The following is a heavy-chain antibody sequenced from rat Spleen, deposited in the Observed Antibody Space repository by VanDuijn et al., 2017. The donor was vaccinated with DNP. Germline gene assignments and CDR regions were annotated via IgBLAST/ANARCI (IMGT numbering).Heavy chain of an antibody. D-gene: IGHD1-11*01. CDR3: AKAGGYSPWYFDY. CDR2: IGTSGGNT. CDR1: GFTFSDYD. J-gene: IGHJ2*01. Sequence: EVQLVESGGGLVQPGRSLKLSCAASGFTFSDYDMAWVRQAPTKGLEWVATIGTSGGNTYYRDSVRGRFTISRDNAKSTLYLQMNSLRSEETATYYCAKAGGYSPWYFDYWGQGVMVTVSS. V-gene: IGHV5S11*01.